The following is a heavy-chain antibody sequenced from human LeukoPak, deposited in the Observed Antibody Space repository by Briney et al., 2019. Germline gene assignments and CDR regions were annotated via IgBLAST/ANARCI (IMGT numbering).Heavy chain of an antibody. Sequence: ASVKVSCKASGGTFSSYAISWVRQAPGQGLEWMGGIIPIFGTANYAQKFQGRVTITADKSTSTAYMELSSLRSEDTAVYYCARMSHRHNYFDYWGQGTLVTVSS. V-gene: IGHV1-69*06. CDR3: ARMSHRHNYFDY. CDR1: GGTFSSYA. J-gene: IGHJ4*02. CDR2: IIPIFGTA.